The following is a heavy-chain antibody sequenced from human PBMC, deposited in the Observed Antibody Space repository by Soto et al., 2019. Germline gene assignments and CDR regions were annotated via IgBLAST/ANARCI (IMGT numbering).Heavy chain of an antibody. CDR1: GYTFTGYY. J-gene: IGHJ4*02. Sequence: VASVKVSCKASGYTFTGYYMHWVRQAPGRGLEWMGWINPNSGGTNYAQKFQGWVTMTRDTSISTAYMELSRLRSDDTAVYYCARADILTGYGLDYWGQGTLVTVSS. CDR2: INPNSGGT. CDR3: ARADILTGYGLDY. D-gene: IGHD3-9*01. V-gene: IGHV1-2*04.